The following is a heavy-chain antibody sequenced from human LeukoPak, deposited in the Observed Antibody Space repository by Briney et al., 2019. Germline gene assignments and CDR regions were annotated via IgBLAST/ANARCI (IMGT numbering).Heavy chain of an antibody. D-gene: IGHD3-10*01. CDR1: GFTFSLYA. V-gene: IGHV3-33*03. CDR2: IWYDGSKK. Sequence: GGSLRLSCAASGFTFSLYAMHWVRQAPGKGLEWVALIWYDGSKKYYADSVKGRFTISRDNAKSSLYLQMNSLRAEDTAVYYCAIDSGTSVYWGQGTLVTVSS. J-gene: IGHJ4*02. CDR3: AIDSGTSVY.